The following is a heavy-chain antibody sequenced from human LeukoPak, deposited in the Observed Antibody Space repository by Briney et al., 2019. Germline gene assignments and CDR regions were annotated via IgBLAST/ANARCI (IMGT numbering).Heavy chain of an antibody. V-gene: IGHV3-15*01. J-gene: IGHJ6*03. CDR2: IKSKTDGGTT. CDR3: TTGPGYYDSSGYPRVYYYYMTS. Sequence: GGSLRLSCAASGFTFSNAWMSWVRQAPGKGLEWVGRIKSKTDGGTTDYAAPVKGRFTISRDDSKNTLYLQMNSLKTEDTAVYYCTTGPGYYDSSGYPRVYYYYMTSGAKGPRSPSP. CDR1: GFTFSNAW. D-gene: IGHD3-22*01.